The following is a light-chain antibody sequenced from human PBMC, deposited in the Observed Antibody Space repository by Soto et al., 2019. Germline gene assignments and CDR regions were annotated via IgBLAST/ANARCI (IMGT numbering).Light chain of an antibody. CDR1: TLRSRY. J-gene: IGLJ2*01. CDR2: QDS. V-gene: IGLV3-1*01. Sequence: SYELTQPPSGSVSPGQTASISCSWATLRSRYIAWFQQRPGQSPLVVIFQDSKLPSGIPARFSGSYSGNTATLTITETQNLDEADYFCQTWDGNTVVFGGGTKLTVL. CDR3: QTWDGNTVV.